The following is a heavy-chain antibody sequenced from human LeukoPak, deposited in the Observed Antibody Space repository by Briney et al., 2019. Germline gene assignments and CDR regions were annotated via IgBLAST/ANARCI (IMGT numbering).Heavy chain of an antibody. CDR2: ISYDGSNK. D-gene: IGHD5-12*01. V-gene: IGHV3-30*04. Sequence: PGGSLRLSCAASGFTFSSYAMHWVRQAPGKVLEWVAVISYDGSNKYYADSVKGRFTISRDNSKNTLYLQMNSLRAEDTAVYYCARDKVDIVSALGYFDYWGQGTLVTVSS. CDR1: GFTFSSYA. CDR3: ARDKVDIVSALGYFDY. J-gene: IGHJ4*02.